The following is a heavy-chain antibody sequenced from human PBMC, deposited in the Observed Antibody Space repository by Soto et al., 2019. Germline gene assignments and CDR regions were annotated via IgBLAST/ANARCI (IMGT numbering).Heavy chain of an antibody. D-gene: IGHD6-19*01. CDR2: INPNSGGT. CDR3: ARGDSGWHWNYNWFDH. V-gene: IGHV1-2*04. Sequence: ASVKVSCKASGYTFTGYYMHWVRQAPGQGLEWMGWINPNSGGTNYAQKFQGWVTMTRDTSISTAYMELSRLRSDDTAVYYCARGDSGWHWNYNWFDHWGQGTLVTVSA. CDR1: GYTFTGYY. J-gene: IGHJ5*02.